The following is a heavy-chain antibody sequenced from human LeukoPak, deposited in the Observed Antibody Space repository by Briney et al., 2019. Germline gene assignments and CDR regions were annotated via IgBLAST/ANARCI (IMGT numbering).Heavy chain of an antibody. J-gene: IGHJ4*02. CDR2: INHSGST. V-gene: IGHV4-34*01. D-gene: IGHD2-15*01. CDR1: GGSFSGYY. CDR3: ARGRQRKDFLFDY. Sequence: SETLSLTCAVYGGSFSGYYWSWIRQPLGKGLEWIGEINHSGSTNYNPSLKSRVTISVDTSKNQFSLKLSSVTAADTAVYYCARGRQRKDFLFDYWGQGTLVTVSS.